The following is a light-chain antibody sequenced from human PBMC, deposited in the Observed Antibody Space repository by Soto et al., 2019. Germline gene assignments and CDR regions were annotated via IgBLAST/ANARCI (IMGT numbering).Light chain of an antibody. CDR2: GAS. Sequence: EIVMTQSPVTLSVSPGERATLSCRASQSVSSNLAWFQQKPGQAPRLLIYGASTRATGTPAKFSGSGSGTEFPLTIGGLHSEDFAVYYCKQYNNWHRTFRQGTKVNIK. CDR1: QSVSSN. CDR3: KQYNNWHRT. J-gene: IGKJ1*01. V-gene: IGKV3-15*01.